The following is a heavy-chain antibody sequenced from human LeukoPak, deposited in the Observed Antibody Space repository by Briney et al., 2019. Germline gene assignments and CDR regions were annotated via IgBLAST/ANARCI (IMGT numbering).Heavy chain of an antibody. CDR3: SNWGDTWGLDF. Sequence: GGSLRLSCAASGLNFRKSWMTWVRQAPGRGLEWVANIKVDGSEKYYVDSVKGRFTISRDNAKNSLYLQMNSLGAEDTAVYYCSNWGDTWGLDFWGQGILVSVSS. D-gene: IGHD7-27*01. J-gene: IGHJ4*02. CDR1: GLNFRKSW. CDR2: IKVDGSEK. V-gene: IGHV3-7*01.